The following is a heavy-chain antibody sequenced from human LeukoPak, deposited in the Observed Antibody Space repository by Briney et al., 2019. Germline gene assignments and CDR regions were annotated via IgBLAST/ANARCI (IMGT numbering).Heavy chain of an antibody. V-gene: IGHV1-2*02. CDR2: IHPNSGGT. CDR3: ARDTTTGLLPDY. Sequence: ASVKASCKASGYTFTGYYMHWVRQAPGQGLEWMGWIHPNSGGTNYAQKFQGRVTMTRDTSISTAYMELSSLRSDDTAVYYCARDTTTGLLPDYWGQGTLVTVSS. J-gene: IGHJ4*02. D-gene: IGHD1-1*01. CDR1: GYTFTGYY.